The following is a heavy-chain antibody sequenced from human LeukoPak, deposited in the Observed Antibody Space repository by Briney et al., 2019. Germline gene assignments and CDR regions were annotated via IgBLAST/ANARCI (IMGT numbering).Heavy chain of an antibody. V-gene: IGHV3-23*01. CDR2: ISGSGGST. CDR3: ANLGESSGWYDYFDY. D-gene: IGHD6-19*01. Sequence: GGSLRLSCAASGFTFSSYAMSRVRQAPGKGLEWVSAISGSGGSTYYADSVKGRFTISRDNSKNTLYLQMNSLRAEDTAVYYCANLGESSGWYDYFDYWGQGTLVTVSS. CDR1: GFTFSSYA. J-gene: IGHJ4*02.